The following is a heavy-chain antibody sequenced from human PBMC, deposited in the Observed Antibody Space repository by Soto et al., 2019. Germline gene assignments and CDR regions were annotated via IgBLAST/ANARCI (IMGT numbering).Heavy chain of an antibody. V-gene: IGHV4-59*01. CDR1: GGSIGSYH. Sequence: QVLLQESGPGQVKPSETLSLTCTVSGGSIGSYHWSWVRQPPEKGLEWIASVYYTGTTNYNPSLGSRVTISIDAPENQISLKLTSVTAADTAFYYCARDTVLTGMFDLWGQGTLVTVSS. J-gene: IGHJ5*02. CDR3: ARDTVLTGMFDL. D-gene: IGHD4-17*01. CDR2: VYYTGTT.